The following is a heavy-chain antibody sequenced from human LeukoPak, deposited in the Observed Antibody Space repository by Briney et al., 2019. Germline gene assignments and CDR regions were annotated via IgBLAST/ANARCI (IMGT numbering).Heavy chain of an antibody. CDR3: ARDRGYSYSYDY. V-gene: IGHV3-30-3*01. D-gene: IGHD5-18*01. CDR1: GFTFSSYA. CDR2: ISYDGSNK. Sequence: GGSLRLSCAASGFTFSSYAMHWVRQAPGKGLEWVAVISYDGSNKYYADSVKGRFTISRDNSKNTLYLQMNSLRAEGTAVYYCARDRGYSYSYDYWGQGTLVTVSS. J-gene: IGHJ4*02.